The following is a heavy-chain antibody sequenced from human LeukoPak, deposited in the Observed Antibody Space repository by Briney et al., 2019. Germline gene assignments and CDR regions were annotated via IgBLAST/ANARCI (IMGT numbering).Heavy chain of an antibody. CDR2: ISGSGGST. V-gene: IGHV3-23*01. CDR3: AKWQDSTYWGYFDY. D-gene: IGHD3-16*01. Sequence: GGSLRLSCAASGFTFSSYGMHWVRQAPGKGLEWVSAISGSGGSTYYADSVKGRFTISRDNSKNTLYLQMNSLRAEDTAVYYCAKWQDSTYWGYFDYWGQGTLVTVSS. J-gene: IGHJ4*02. CDR1: GFTFSSYG.